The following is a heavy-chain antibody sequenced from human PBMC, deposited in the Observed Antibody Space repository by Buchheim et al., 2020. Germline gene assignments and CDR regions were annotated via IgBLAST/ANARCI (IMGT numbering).Heavy chain of an antibody. Sequence: QVQLVESGGGVVQPGRSLSLSCAVTGFSFSLYDMHWVRQAPGKGLEWVATISYEGKTKYADSVKDRFTVSRENSKNTLSIQMSSLSFEDTAIYYCARDRRIYYFGSSAFDYWGQGTL. CDR1: GFSFSLYD. J-gene: IGHJ4*02. V-gene: IGHV3-30*03. CDR2: ISYEGKTK. CDR3: ARDRRIYYFGSSAFDY. D-gene: IGHD3-22*01.